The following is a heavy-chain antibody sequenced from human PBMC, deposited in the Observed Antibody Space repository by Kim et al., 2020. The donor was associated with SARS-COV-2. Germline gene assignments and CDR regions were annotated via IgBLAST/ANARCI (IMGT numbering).Heavy chain of an antibody. CDR2: ISSRRNYI. CDR3: ARMYSRGWYGGQFDY. V-gene: IGHV3-21*01. CDR1: GFTFLDYT. D-gene: IGHD6-19*01. Sequence: GGSLRLSCAASGFTFLDYTINWVRQAPGKGLEWVSSISSRRNYIYYADSVKGRFTISRDSAKSSVSLQLSSLRVEDMAVYYCARMYSRGWYGGQFDYWGQGTLVTVSS. J-gene: IGHJ4*02.